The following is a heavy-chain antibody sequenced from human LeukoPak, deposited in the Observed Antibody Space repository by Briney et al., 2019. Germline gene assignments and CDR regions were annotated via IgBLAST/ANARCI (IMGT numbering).Heavy chain of an antibody. CDR3: AKVGGGYDSSGYYTPHYYGMDV. CDR1: GFTFSSYA. J-gene: IGHJ6*02. Sequence: PGGSLRLSCAASGFTFSSYAMSWVRQAPGKGLEWVSAISGSGGSTYYADSVKGRFTISRDNSNNTLYLQMNSLRAEDTAVYYCAKVGGGYDSSGYYTPHYYGMDVWGQGTTVTVSS. V-gene: IGHV3-23*01. D-gene: IGHD3-22*01. CDR2: ISGSGGST.